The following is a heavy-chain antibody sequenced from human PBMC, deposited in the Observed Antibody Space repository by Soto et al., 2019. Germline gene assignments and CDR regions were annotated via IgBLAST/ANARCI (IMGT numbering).Heavy chain of an antibody. CDR3: ARAGPRDGWELLFDY. CDR2: IYYSGST. J-gene: IGHJ4*02. V-gene: IGHV4-30-4*01. CDR1: GGSISSGDYY. D-gene: IGHD1-26*01. Sequence: SETLSLTCTVSGGSISSGDYYWSWIRQPPGKGLEWIGYIYYSGSTYYNPSLKSRVTISVDTSKNQFSLKLSSVTAADAAVYYCARAGPRDGWELLFDYWGQGTLVTVSS.